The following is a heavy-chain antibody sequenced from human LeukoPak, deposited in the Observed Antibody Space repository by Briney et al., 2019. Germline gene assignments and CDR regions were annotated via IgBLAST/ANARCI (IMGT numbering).Heavy chain of an antibody. V-gene: IGHV4-34*01. J-gene: IGHJ6*03. Sequence: SQTLSLTCAVYGGSFSGYSWSWIRQPPGKGLEWIGEINPSGATNHNPSLMSRVSMSIDTSKNQISLRVSSVTAADTAVYYCARVGYSFSIDDRSRTGLGAYPTKYYYYMDVWGKGTTVTVSS. CDR1: GGSFSGYS. CDR2: INPSGAT. CDR3: ARVGYSFSIDDRSRTGLGAYPTKYYYYMDV. D-gene: IGHD5-18*01.